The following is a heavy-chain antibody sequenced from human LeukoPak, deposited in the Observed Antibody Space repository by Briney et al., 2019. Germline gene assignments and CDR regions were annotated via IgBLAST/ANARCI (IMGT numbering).Heavy chain of an antibody. Sequence: GRSLRLSCAASGFTFDDYAMHWVRQAPGKGLEWVSSISSSSSYIYYADSVKGRFTISRDNAKNSLYLQMNSLRAEDTAVYYCARQMVRGVIRGFDYWGQGTLVTVSS. D-gene: IGHD3-10*01. CDR2: ISSSSSYI. CDR1: GFTFDDYA. J-gene: IGHJ4*02. V-gene: IGHV3-21*01. CDR3: ARQMVRGVIRGFDY.